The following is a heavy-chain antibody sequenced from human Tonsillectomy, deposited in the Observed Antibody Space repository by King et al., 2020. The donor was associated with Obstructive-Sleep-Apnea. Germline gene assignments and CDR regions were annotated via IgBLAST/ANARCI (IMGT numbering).Heavy chain of an antibody. D-gene: IGHD2-15*01. CDR3: AKCSGSGWPGRSFYCYFDY. CDR2: ISYDGGNK. Sequence: VQLVESGGGVVQPGRSLRLSCAASGFTFSTYGMHWVRQAPGKGLEWVAVISYDGGNKYYADSVKGRFTISRDHSKNTLYLQMNSLRAEDTAVYYCAKCSGSGWPGRSFYCYFDYWGPGTLVNVSS. CDR1: GFTFSTYG. J-gene: IGHJ4*02. V-gene: IGHV3-30*18.